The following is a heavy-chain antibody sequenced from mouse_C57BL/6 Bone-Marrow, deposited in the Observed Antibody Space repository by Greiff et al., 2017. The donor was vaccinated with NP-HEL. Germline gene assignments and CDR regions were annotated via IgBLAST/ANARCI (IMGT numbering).Heavy chain of an antibody. Sequence: QVQLQQPGAELVKPGASVKLSCKASGYTFTSYWMHWVKQRPGRGLEWIGRIDPNSGGTKYNEKFKSKATLTVYKHSSTAYMQLSSLTSEDSAVYYCARPYYGNSNYFDYWGQGTTLPVSS. CDR2: IDPNSGGT. D-gene: IGHD2-10*01. CDR3: ARPYYGNSNYFDY. J-gene: IGHJ2*01. CDR1: GYTFTSYW. V-gene: IGHV1-72*01.